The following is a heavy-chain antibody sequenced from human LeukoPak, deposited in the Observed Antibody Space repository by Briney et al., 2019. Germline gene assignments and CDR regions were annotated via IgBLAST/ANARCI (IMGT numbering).Heavy chain of an antibody. V-gene: IGHV3-13*01. Sequence: PGGSLRLSCAASGFTFSSYDMHWVRQATGKGLEWVSAISTAGDTYYPGSVKGRFTISRENAKNSLYLQMNSLRAGDTAVYYCARDRIAGAIKNWYFDLWGRGTLVTVSS. D-gene: IGHD1-26*01. J-gene: IGHJ2*01. CDR1: GFTFSSYD. CDR2: ISTAGDT. CDR3: ARDRIAGAIKNWYFDL.